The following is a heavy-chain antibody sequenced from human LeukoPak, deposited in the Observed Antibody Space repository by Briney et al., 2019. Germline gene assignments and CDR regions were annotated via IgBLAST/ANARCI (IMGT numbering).Heavy chain of an antibody. D-gene: IGHD1-26*01. V-gene: IGHV1-2*02. CDR3: ARDREGATISYYFDY. Sequence: ASVKVSCKASGYTFTGYYMHWVRQASGQGLEWMGWINPNSGGTNYAQKFQGRVTMTRDTSISTAYMELSRLRSDDTAVYYCARDREGATISYYFDYWGQGTLVTVSS. CDR1: GYTFTGYY. J-gene: IGHJ4*02. CDR2: INPNSGGT.